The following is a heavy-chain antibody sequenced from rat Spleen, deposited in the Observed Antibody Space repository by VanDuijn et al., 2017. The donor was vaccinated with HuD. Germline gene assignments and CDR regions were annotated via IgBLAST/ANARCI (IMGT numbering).Heavy chain of an antibody. D-gene: IGHD1-2*01. CDR3: ARPYSSYTHGGVMDA. CDR2: ISYEGSST. V-gene: IGHV5-22*01. CDR1: GFTFSDYY. Sequence: EVQLVESGGGLVQPGRSLKLSCAASGFTFSDYYMAWVRQAPKKGLEWVASISYEGSSTYYGDSVKGRFTNSRDNAKSNLYLQMKSLRSEDTATYYCARPYSSYTHGGVMDAWCQGASVTVSS. J-gene: IGHJ4*01.